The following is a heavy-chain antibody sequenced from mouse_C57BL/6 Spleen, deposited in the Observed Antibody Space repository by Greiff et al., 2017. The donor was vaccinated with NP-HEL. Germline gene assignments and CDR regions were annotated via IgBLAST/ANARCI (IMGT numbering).Heavy chain of an antibody. V-gene: IGHV1-4*01. D-gene: IGHD1-1*01. CDR2: INPSSGYT. CDR1: GYTFTSYT. Sequence: VQLQQSGAELARPGASVKMSCKASGYTFTSYTMNWVKQRPGQGLEWIGYINPSSGYTKYNQKFKDKATLTADKSSSTAYMQLSSLTSEDSAVYYCARLLLRPDYYAMDYWGQGTSVTVSS. J-gene: IGHJ4*01. CDR3: ARLLLRPDYYAMDY.